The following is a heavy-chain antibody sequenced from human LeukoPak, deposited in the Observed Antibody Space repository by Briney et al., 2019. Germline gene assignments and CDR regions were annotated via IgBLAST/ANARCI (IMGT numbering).Heavy chain of an antibody. D-gene: IGHD6-6*01. CDR2: IYSGGST. CDR3: ARDLFAGGEYSSSFDY. J-gene: IGHJ4*02. V-gene: IGHV3-66*02. Sequence: GGSLRLSCAASGFTVSSNYMSWVRQAPGKGLEWVSVIYSGGSTYYADSVKGRFTISRDNSKNTLYLQMNSLRAEDTAVYYCARDLFAGGEYSSSFDYWGQGTLVTVSS. CDR1: GFTVSSNY.